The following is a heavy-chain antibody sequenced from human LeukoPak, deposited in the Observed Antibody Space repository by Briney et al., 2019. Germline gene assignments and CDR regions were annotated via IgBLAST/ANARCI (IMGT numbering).Heavy chain of an antibody. J-gene: IGHJ6*03. CDR3: ARDPYNGAYSEGYYYYYMDV. Sequence: GGTLRLSCAASGFTFSSYALSWVRQAPGKGLEWVSAISGSGGSTYYADSVKGRFTISRDNAKNSLYLQMNSLRVEDTAIYYCARDPYNGAYSEGYYYYYMDVWGKGTTVTVSS. CDR2: ISGSGGST. D-gene: IGHD1-1*01. V-gene: IGHV3-23*01. CDR1: GFTFSSYA.